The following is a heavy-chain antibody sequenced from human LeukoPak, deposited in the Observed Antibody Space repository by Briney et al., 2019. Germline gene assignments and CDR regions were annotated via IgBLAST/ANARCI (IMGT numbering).Heavy chain of an antibody. CDR3: ATHTISGVVTYASLI. V-gene: IGHV1-24*01. D-gene: IGHD3-3*01. CDR1: GYTGIELS. CDR2: FDPEDGET. J-gene: IGHJ3*02. Sequence: SSVKVSCKLSGYTGIELSMHWVRQAPGKGLEGMGGFDPEDGETKYAQKFQGRVTMTEDTSTDTAYMELSRLTSEDTAVYYCATHTISGVVTYASLIWGRGTLVTVSS.